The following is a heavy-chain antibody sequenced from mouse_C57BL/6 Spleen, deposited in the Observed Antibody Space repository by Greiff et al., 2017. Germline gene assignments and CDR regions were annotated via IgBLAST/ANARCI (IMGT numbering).Heavy chain of an antibody. J-gene: IGHJ2*01. CDR3: TRSNWDDY. Sequence: VQLQPSGAELVRPGASVTLSCKASGYTFTDYEMHWVKQTPVHGLEWIGAIDPETGCTAYNQKFKGKAILTADKSSSTAYMELRSLTSEDSAVYYCTRSNWDDYWGQGTTLTVSS. CDR1: GYTFTDYE. V-gene: IGHV1-15*01. CDR2: IDPETGCT. D-gene: IGHD4-1*01.